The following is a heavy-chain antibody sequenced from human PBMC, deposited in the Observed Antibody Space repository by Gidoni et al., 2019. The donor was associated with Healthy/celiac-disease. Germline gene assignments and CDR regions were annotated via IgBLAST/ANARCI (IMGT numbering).Heavy chain of an antibody. V-gene: IGHV3-11*06. J-gene: IGHJ4*02. D-gene: IGHD6-19*01. CDR3: ARGLSEQWLETFDY. Sequence: QVQLLESGGGLVKPGGSLRLSCAASGFTFSDYYMSWIRHAPGKGLEWCAYISSSSSYTNYADYGKGRFTISRDNAKNSLYLQMNSLRAEDTAVYYCARGLSEQWLETFDYWGQGTLVTVSS. CDR2: ISSSSSYT. CDR1: GFTFSDYY.